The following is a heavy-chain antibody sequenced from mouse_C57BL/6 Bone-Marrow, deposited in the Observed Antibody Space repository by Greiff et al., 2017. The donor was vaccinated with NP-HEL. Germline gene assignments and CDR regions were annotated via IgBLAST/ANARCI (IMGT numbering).Heavy chain of an antibody. J-gene: IGHJ2*01. D-gene: IGHD4-1*01. CDR2: IYPRDGST. V-gene: IGHV1-78*01. Sequence: VQRVESDAELVKPGASVKISCKVSGYTFTDHTIHWMKQRPEQGLDWIGYIYPRDGSTKYNEKFKGKATLTADKSSSTAYMQLNSLTSEDSAVYFCARGNFWEGRLDYWGQGTTLTVSS. CDR1: GYTFTDHT. CDR3: ARGNFWEGRLDY.